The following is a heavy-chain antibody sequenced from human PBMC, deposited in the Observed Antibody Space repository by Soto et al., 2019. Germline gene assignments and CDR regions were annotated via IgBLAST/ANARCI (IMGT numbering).Heavy chain of an antibody. V-gene: IGHV1-2*04. J-gene: IGHJ6*02. D-gene: IGHD2-2*01. CDR1: GYTFTGYY. CDR2: INPNSGGT. Sequence: VASVKVSCKASGYTFTGYYMHWVRQAPGQGLEWMGWINPNSGGTNYAQKFQGWVTMTRDTSISTAYMELSRLRSDDTAVYYCARELYQLQYYGMDVWGQGTTVTVSS. CDR3: ARELYQLQYYGMDV.